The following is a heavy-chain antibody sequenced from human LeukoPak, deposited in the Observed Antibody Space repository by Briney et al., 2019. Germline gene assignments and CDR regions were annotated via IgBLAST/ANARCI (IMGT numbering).Heavy chain of an antibody. J-gene: IGHJ4*02. CDR1: RFTFSSYA. D-gene: IGHD4-17*01. Sequence: GGSLRLSCAASRFTFSSYAMSWVRQAPGKGLKWVSGISGTGGSTYYADSVKGRFTISRDNSKNTLYLQMNSLRADDTAVYYCAKSPGYGDYVGYHFDYWGQGTLVTVSS. V-gene: IGHV3-23*01. CDR3: AKSPGYGDYVGYHFDY. CDR2: ISGTGGST.